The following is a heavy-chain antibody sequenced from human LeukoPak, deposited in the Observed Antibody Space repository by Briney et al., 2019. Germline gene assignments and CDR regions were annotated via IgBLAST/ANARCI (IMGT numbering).Heavy chain of an antibody. D-gene: IGHD2-15*01. CDR2: IKNDGSSI. J-gene: IGHJ4*02. Sequence: GGSLRLSCAASGFTISNYWIHWVRQVPGKGLVWVARIKNDGSSITYADSVKGRFTISRDNAKNSLYLQMNSLRAEDTAVYYCARYCSGDSCYSGDSWGQGTLVTVSS. CDR1: GFTISNYW. CDR3: ARYCSGDSCYSGDS. V-gene: IGHV3-74*01.